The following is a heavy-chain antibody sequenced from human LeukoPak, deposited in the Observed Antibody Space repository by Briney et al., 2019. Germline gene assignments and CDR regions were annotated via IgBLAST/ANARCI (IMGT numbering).Heavy chain of an antibody. Sequence: SETLSLTCSVSGVSISSGSNYWGWIRQPPGKTLEWIGSIYSSGNTYYNPSLKSRVIILIDTAKNHFSLNLTSVTAADTVVYYCARDFGSNWFDPWGQGTLVTVSS. J-gene: IGHJ5*02. V-gene: IGHV4-39*07. D-gene: IGHD3-10*01. CDR1: GVSISSGSNY. CDR3: ARDFGSNWFDP. CDR2: IYSSGNT.